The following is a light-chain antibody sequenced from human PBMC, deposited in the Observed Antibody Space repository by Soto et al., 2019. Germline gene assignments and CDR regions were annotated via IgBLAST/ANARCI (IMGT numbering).Light chain of an antibody. CDR3: QQYHTSSIT. V-gene: IGKV1-5*01. CDR2: DAS. CDR1: QTISSW. Sequence: DIRMTLSPSTLSASVGDRVTITCRASQTISSWLAWYQQKPGKAPNLLIYDASTLERGVPSRFSGTGSGTEFTLTIDRLQPDDFATYYCQQYHTSSITFGQGTRLEIK. J-gene: IGKJ5*01.